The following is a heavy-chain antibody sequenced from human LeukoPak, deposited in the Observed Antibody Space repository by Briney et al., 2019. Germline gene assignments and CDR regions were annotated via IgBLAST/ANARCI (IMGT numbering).Heavy chain of an antibody. J-gene: IGHJ4*02. V-gene: IGHV4-39*01. CDR2: LYYGENS. CDR3: ARQLPTAAADTRGYFDY. CDR1: GGSISIISSSTYS. D-gene: IGHD6-25*01. Sequence: PSETLSLTCTVSGGSISIISSSTYSWGWIRQAPGKGLEWIGSLYYGENSHYNPSLKCRATLSVDTSNNQFSLKLTSVAAADAAVYFCARQLPTAAADTRGYFDYWGQGTVVTVSS.